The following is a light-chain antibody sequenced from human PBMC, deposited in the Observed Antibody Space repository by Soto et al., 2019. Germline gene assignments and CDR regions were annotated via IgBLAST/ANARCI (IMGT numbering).Light chain of an antibody. Sequence: LTQSPSSLSASVGDRVSITCRASQSLGSNYLGWFQQKPGQAPRLLIYGVSSRATGIPDRFSGSGSGTDFTLTISRLEPEDFAVYYCQQYDNSPFTFGQGTKLEIK. V-gene: IGKV3-20*01. CDR3: QQYDNSPFT. CDR1: QSLGSNY. CDR2: GVS. J-gene: IGKJ2*01.